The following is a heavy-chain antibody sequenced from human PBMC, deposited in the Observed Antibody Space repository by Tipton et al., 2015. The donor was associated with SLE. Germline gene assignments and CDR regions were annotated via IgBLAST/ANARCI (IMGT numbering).Heavy chain of an antibody. V-gene: IGHV4-39*01. CDR2: IYYSGST. CDR3: ARPSDYDSSGYYPFDY. D-gene: IGHD3-22*01. Sequence: TLSLTCTVSGGSISSSSYYWGWIRQPPGKGLEWFGSIYYSGSTYYNPSLKSRVTISVDTSKNQFSLKLNSVTAADTAVYYCARPSDYDSSGYYPFDYRGQGTLVTVSS. CDR1: GGSISSSSYY. J-gene: IGHJ4*02.